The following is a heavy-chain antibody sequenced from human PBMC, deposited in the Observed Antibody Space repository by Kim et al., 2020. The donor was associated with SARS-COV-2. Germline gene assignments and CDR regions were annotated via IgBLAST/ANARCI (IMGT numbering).Heavy chain of an antibody. Sequence: GGSLRLSCAASGFTFSSYAMSWVRQAPGKGLEWVSVISGSGADTYYADSVRGRFTISRDNSKNTLYLQMDSLRAEDTALYYCTKTGYYYDSSGSWGQGTL. CDR2: ISGSGADT. V-gene: IGHV3-23*01. CDR1: GFTFSSYA. CDR3: TKTGYYYDSSGS. D-gene: IGHD3-22*01. J-gene: IGHJ4*02.